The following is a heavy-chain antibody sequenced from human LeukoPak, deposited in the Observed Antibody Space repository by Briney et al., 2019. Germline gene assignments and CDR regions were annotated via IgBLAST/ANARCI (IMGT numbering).Heavy chain of an antibody. CDR3: ARGVVVTAPPYYYYGMDV. D-gene: IGHD2-21*02. Sequence: PSETLSLTCAAYGGSFSGYYWSWIRQPPGKGLEWLGEINHSGSTNYNPSLKSRVTISVDTSKNQFSLKLSSVTAADTAVYYCARGVVVTAPPYYYYGMDVWGQGTTVTVSS. V-gene: IGHV4-34*01. J-gene: IGHJ6*02. CDR2: INHSGST. CDR1: GGSFSGYY.